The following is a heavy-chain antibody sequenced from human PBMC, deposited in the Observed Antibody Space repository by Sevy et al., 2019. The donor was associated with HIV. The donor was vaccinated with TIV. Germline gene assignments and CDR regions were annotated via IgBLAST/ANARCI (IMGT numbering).Heavy chain of an antibody. V-gene: IGHV3-21*01. CDR3: ARDSHIENYYYYYGMDV. J-gene: IGHJ6*02. CDR2: IMSSSSYI. Sequence: GGSLRLSCAASGFTFSSYSMNWVRQAPGKGLEWVSSIMSSSSYIYYADSLKGRLTSSRDNSKNSLYLQMNSLRADDTAVYYCARDSHIENYYYYYGMDVWGQGTTVTVSS. CDR1: GFTFSSYS.